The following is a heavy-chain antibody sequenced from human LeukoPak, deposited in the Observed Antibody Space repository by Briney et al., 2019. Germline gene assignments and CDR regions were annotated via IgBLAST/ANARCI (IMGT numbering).Heavy chain of an antibody. V-gene: IGHV3-64D*06. D-gene: IGHD5-12*01. CDR2: ISSNGGST. CDR1: GFTFSSYG. J-gene: IGHJ4*02. CDR3: ASPYSGYDYNFDH. Sequence: GGSLRLSGSASGFTFSSYGMHWVRQAPGKGLEYVSSISSNGGSTYYADSVKGRFTISRDNSKNTLFLQMSSLRTEDTAVYYCASPYSGYDYNFDHWGQGTLVTVSS.